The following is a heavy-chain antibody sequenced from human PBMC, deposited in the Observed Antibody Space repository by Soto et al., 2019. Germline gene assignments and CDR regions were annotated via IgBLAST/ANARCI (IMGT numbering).Heavy chain of an antibody. CDR3: ARDSGRDPFDS. D-gene: IGHD3-10*01. J-gene: IGHJ4*02. CDR2: MYDSGST. CDR1: GGSISSGYYY. V-gene: IGHV4-30-4*01. Sequence: TSETLSLTCTVSGGSISSGYYYWSWIRQPPGKGLVWIEYMYDSGSTYYNPSLKRRATISVDTSKNQFSLQLSSVTAADTAVYYCARDSGRDPFDSWGQGTLVTAPQ.